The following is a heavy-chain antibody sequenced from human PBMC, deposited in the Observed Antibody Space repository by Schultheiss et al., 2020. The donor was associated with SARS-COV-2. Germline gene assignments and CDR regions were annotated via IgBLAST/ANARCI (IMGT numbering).Heavy chain of an antibody. CDR1: GGSISSTTSY. CDR2: IYYSGST. V-gene: IGHV4-39*07. CDR3: ARVRPGIAAAGYYNWFDP. Sequence: SETLSLTCTVSGGSISSTTSYWGWIRQPPGKGLEWIGSIYYSGSTYYNPSLKSRVTISVDTSKNQFSLKLSSVTAADTAVYYCARVRPGIAAAGYYNWFDPWGQGTLVTVSS. J-gene: IGHJ5*02. D-gene: IGHD6-13*01.